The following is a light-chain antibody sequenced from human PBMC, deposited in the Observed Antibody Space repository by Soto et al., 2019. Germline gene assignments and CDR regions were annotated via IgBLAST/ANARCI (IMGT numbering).Light chain of an antibody. Sequence: EIVLTQSPATLSFFPGERATLSCRASQSVSIYLDWYQQKPGQAPRLLIYGASSRATGTPDRFSGSGSGTDFTLTISRLEPEDSAVYYCQQFDDSVTFGQGTRLEIK. J-gene: IGKJ5*01. CDR3: QQFDDSVT. CDR2: GAS. V-gene: IGKV3-20*01. CDR1: QSVSIY.